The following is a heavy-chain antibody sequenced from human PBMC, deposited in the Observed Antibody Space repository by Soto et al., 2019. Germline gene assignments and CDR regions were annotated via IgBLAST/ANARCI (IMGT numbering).Heavy chain of an antibody. D-gene: IGHD1-1*01. V-gene: IGHV3-11*06. CDR1: GFTFSDHD. Sequence: PGGTLRLSCAASGFTFSDHDMSLIRQAPGKGLEWIGYSSSSGSFTRYAESVKGRFSISRDNAKNSLYMQINSLRGDDTAIYYCVRPGENYTLLEHWGKGT. J-gene: IGHJ4*02. CDR2: SSSSGSFT. CDR3: VRPGENYTLLEH.